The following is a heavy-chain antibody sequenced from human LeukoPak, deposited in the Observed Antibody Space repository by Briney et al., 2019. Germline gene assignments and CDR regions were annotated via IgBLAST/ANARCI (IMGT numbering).Heavy chain of an antibody. J-gene: IGHJ6*03. CDR2: ISGSGGST. V-gene: IGHV3-23*01. D-gene: IGHD6-6*01. CDR3: AKGQSYSTSSRSHYYFYTDV. Sequence: GGSLRLSCAASGFTFSSYAMSWVRQAPGKGLEWVSAISGSGGSTYYADSVKGRFTISRDNSKNTLYLQMNSLRAEDTAVYYCAKGQSYSTSSRSHYYFYTDVWGKETTVTVSS. CDR1: GFTFSSYA.